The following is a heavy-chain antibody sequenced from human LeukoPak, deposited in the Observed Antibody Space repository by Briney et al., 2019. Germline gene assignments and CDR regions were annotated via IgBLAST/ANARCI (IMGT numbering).Heavy chain of an antibody. Sequence: GGSLRLSCAASGFTFSNHAMSWVRQAPGKGLEWVSAISGSGGSTYYADSVKGRFTISRDNSKNTLYLQMNSLRAEDTAVYYCAKDKRIVATTFDYWGQGTLVTVSS. V-gene: IGHV3-23*01. D-gene: IGHD5-12*01. CDR3: AKDKRIVATTFDY. J-gene: IGHJ4*02. CDR1: GFTFSNHA. CDR2: ISGSGGST.